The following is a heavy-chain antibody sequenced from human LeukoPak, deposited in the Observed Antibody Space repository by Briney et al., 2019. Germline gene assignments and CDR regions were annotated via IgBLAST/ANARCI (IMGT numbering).Heavy chain of an antibody. CDR2: INHSGST. CDR1: GGSFSGYY. Sequence: KPSETLSLTCAVYGGSFSGYYWSWIRQPPGKGLEWIGEINHSGSTNYNPSLKSRVTISVDTSKNQFSLKLSSVTAADTAVYYCARLSDYYYGSGSYLDYWGQGTLVTVSS. CDR3: ARLSDYYYGSGSYLDY. D-gene: IGHD3-10*01. J-gene: IGHJ4*02. V-gene: IGHV4-34*01.